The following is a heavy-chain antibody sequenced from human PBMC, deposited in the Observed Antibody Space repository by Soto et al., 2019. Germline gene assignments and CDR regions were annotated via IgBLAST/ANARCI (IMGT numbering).Heavy chain of an antibody. J-gene: IGHJ5*02. CDR3: ARCRDEFDD. CDR1: GASLSDNY. CDR2: INHSGNT. V-gene: IGHV4-34*01. Sequence: PSETLSLTCAVYGASLSDNYCNWLRQPPGKGLERIGEINHSGNTNYNQSLRSRVPISIDTSKTQFSLNLRSVSAAYTAVYYCARCRDEFDDWGQGTPVTVSS.